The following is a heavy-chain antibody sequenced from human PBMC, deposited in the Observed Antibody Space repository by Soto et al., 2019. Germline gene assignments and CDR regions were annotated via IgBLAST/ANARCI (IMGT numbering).Heavy chain of an antibody. J-gene: IGHJ4*02. CDR1: GYTFTSYA. Sequence: GASVKVSCKASGYTFTSYAMHWVRQAPGQRLEWMGWINAGNGNTKYSQKFQGRVTITRDTSASTAYMELSSLRSEDTAVYYCAKLGGYFDWSGHFDYWGQGTLVTVSS. CDR2: INAGNGNT. CDR3: AKLGGYFDWSGHFDY. V-gene: IGHV1-3*01. D-gene: IGHD3-9*01.